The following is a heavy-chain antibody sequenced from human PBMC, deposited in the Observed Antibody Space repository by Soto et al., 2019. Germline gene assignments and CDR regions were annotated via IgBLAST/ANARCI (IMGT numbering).Heavy chain of an antibody. CDR1: GFTFSSYS. J-gene: IGHJ6*02. Sequence: GVSRRLSCAASGFTFSSYSMNWVRQAPGKGLEWVSSISSSSSYIYYADSVKGRFTISRDNAKNSLYLQMNSLRAEDTAVYYCARDKIVSSGNPGRDVLAVSAQGSSVTVS. V-gene: IGHV3-21*01. CDR2: ISSSSSYI. CDR3: ARDKIVSSGNPGRDVLAV. D-gene: IGHD6-19*01.